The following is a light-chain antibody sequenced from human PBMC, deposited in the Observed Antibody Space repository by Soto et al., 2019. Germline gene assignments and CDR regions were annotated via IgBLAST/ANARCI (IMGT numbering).Light chain of an antibody. CDR3: SSYTSSSTLCV. Sequence: QFALTQPASVSGSPGQSITISCTGTSSDVGGYNYVSWYQQHPGKAPKLMIYEVSNRPSGVSNRFSGSKSGNTASLTISGLQAEDEADYYCSSYTSSSTLCVFGTGTKLTVL. V-gene: IGLV2-14*01. J-gene: IGLJ1*01. CDR2: EVS. CDR1: SSDVGGYNY.